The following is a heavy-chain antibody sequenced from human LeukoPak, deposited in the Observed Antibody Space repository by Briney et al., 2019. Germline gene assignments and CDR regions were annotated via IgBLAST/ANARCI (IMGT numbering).Heavy chain of an antibody. Sequence: PSETLSLTCAVSGTSFSSYYWSWLRQPPGKGLEWIVEVNYSGYTNDNPSLKSRVTISVNTSKNQFSLRLSSVTSADTGVYFCARMTTGHDLWGQGPLVTVP. J-gene: IGHJ4*02. D-gene: IGHD4-17*01. CDR2: VNYSGYT. CDR3: ARMTTGHDL. CDR1: GTSFSSYY. V-gene: IGHV4-34*01.